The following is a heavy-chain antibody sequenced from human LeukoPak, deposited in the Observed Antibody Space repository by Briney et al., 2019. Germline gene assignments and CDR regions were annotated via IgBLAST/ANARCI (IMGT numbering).Heavy chain of an antibody. CDR2: ISSNGGST. J-gene: IGHJ4*02. CDR1: GFSFSSYA. D-gene: IGHD1-26*01. V-gene: IGHV3-64*01. Sequence: GGSLRLSCAASGFSFSSYAMDWVRQAPGKGLEFVSAISSNGGSTYYANSVKGRFTISRDNSKKTLYLQMGSLRAEDMAVYYSARVGSGCNSGSDDYWGQGTLVTVSS. CDR3: ARVGSGCNSGSDDY.